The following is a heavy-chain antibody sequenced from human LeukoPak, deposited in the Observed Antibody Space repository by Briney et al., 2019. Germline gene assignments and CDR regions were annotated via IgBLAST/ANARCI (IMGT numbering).Heavy chain of an antibody. V-gene: IGHV3-21*01. CDR1: GFTFSSYS. CDR3: ARGRTVTAPFFDY. CDR2: ISSSSSYI. Sequence: GGSLRLSCAASGFTFSSYSMNWVRQAPGKGLEWVSSISSSSSYIYYADSVKGRLTISRDNAKNSLYLQMNSLRAEDTAVYYCARGRTVTAPFFDYWGQGTLVTVSS. J-gene: IGHJ4*02. D-gene: IGHD4-17*01.